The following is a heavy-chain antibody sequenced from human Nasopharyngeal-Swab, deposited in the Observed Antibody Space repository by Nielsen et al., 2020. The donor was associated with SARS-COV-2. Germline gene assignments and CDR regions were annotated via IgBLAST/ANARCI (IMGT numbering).Heavy chain of an antibody. CDR2: IWYDGSNK. J-gene: IGHJ4*01. Sequence: GGSLRLSCAASGFTFSSYGMHWVRQAPGKGLEWVAVIWYDGSNKYYADSVKGRFTISRDNSKNTLYLQMNSLRAEDTAVYYCARAETGYSYGYPFDYWGHGTLVTVSS. D-gene: IGHD5-18*01. CDR1: GFTFSSYG. CDR3: ARAETGYSYGYPFDY. V-gene: IGHV3-33*01.